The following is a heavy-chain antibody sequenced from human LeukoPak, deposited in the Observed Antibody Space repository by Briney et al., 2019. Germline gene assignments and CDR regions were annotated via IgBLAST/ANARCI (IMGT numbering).Heavy chain of an antibody. CDR2: INWNGNSI. CDR1: GFSFDDHG. V-gene: IGHV3-20*01. D-gene: IGHD1-26*01. J-gene: IGHJ4*02. Sequence: GGSLRLSCAASGFSFDDHGMSWVRQVPGKGLEWVAGINWNGNSIGYADFVKGRFTISRDNAKNTLSLQMNSLRAEDTAFYHCARGKWELLLSCFDSRGQGILVTVSS. CDR3: ARGKWELLLSCFDS.